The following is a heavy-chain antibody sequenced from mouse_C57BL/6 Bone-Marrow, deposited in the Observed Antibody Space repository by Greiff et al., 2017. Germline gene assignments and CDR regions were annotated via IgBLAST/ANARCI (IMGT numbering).Heavy chain of an antibody. D-gene: IGHD5-5*01. CDR2: IDPKNGNT. V-gene: IGHV1-81*01. CDR1: GYTFTDYD. Sequence: QVQLQQSGAELARPGASVKLSCTASGYTFTDYDMRWVKQRPGQGLEWIGEIDPKNGNTYYTEKFKGKATLPADKSSSTAYMQLRSLTSEDSAVYFCARALPGTAYWGQGTLVTVSA. J-gene: IGHJ3*01. CDR3: ARALPGTAY.